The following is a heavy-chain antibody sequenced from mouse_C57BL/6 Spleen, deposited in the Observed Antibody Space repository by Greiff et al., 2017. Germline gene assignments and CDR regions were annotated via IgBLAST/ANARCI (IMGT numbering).Heavy chain of an antibody. CDR2: INPSNGGT. Sequence: QVQLQQPGTELVKPGASVKLSCKASGYTFTSYWMHWVKQRPGQGLEWIGNINPSNGGTNYNEKFKSKATLNVYKSSSTAYMQLSSLTSEDSAVYYCYYYGSSYAMDYWGQGTSVTVSS. V-gene: IGHV1-53*01. CDR1: GYTFTSYW. D-gene: IGHD1-1*01. J-gene: IGHJ4*01. CDR3: YYYGSSYAMDY.